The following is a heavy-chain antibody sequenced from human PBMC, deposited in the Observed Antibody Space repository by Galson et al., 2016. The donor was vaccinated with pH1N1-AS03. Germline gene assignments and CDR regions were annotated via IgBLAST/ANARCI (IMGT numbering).Heavy chain of an antibody. CDR1: GFSFSTYW. J-gene: IGHJ3*01. Sequence: SLRLSCAASGFSFSTYWMYWVRQAPGKGLVWLARINGDATTTNYADSVRGRFTISRDNAKNTLHLQMNSLRVEDTANYFCAKEVGSSSWFDACDLWGQGTVVTVSS. CDR2: INGDATTT. D-gene: IGHD6-13*01. V-gene: IGHV3-74*01. CDR3: AKEVGSSSWFDACDL.